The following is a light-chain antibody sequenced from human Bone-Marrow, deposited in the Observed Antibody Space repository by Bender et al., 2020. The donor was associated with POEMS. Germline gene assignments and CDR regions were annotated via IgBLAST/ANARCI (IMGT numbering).Light chain of an antibody. CDR2: DNV. J-gene: IGLJ3*02. Sequence: QSVLTQPPSVSAAPGQKVTISCSGSSSNIGHNLVSWYQHLPGTAPKLLIFDNVLRPSGIPDRFSGSKSGTSATLAVTGLQTGDEADYYCGTWDVGLNAWVFGGGTRLTVL. CDR1: SSNIGHNL. CDR3: GTWDVGLNAWV. V-gene: IGLV1-51*01.